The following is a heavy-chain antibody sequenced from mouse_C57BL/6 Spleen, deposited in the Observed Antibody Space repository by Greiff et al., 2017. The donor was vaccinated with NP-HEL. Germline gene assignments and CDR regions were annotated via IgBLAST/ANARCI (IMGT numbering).Heavy chain of an antibody. J-gene: IGHJ3*01. Sequence: QVQLQQSGAELVRPGTSVKVSCKASGYAFTNYLIEWVKQRPGQGLEWIGVINPGSGGTNYNEKFKGKATLTADKSSSTAYMQLSSLTSEDSAVYFCARDWDDEGPFAYWGQGTLVTVSA. V-gene: IGHV1-54*01. CDR2: INPGSGGT. D-gene: IGHD4-1*01. CDR3: ARDWDDEGPFAY. CDR1: GYAFTNYL.